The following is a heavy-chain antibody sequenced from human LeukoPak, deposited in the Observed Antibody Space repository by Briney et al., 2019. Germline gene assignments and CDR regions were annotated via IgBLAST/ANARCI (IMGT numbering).Heavy chain of an antibody. CDR3: ARIAVITGYFSQGGDY. CDR2: IIPNLGTT. CDR1: GYTFTGYY. V-gene: IGHV1-69*10. J-gene: IGHJ4*02. Sequence: SVKVSCKASGYTFTGYYMHWVRQAPGQGLEWMGGIIPNLGTTNYAQKFQGRLTITADKFTSTAYMGLSSRRSEDTAVYYCARIAVITGYFSQGGDYWGQGTLVSVSS. D-gene: IGHD3-22*01.